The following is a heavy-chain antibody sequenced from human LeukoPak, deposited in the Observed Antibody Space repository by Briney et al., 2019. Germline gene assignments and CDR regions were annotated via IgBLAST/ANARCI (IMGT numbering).Heavy chain of an antibody. CDR1: GFTFSSYS. CDR3: GGDTSGYYPSY. J-gene: IGHJ4*02. V-gene: IGHV3-21*06. Sequence: GGSLRLSRVVSGFTFSSYSMNWVRQAPGKGLEWVSSISSSSTYIYYADSVKGRFTISRDNAQNSLYLQMNSLRAEDTAVYYCGGDTSGYYPSYWGQGILVTVSS. D-gene: IGHD3-22*01. CDR2: ISSSSTYI.